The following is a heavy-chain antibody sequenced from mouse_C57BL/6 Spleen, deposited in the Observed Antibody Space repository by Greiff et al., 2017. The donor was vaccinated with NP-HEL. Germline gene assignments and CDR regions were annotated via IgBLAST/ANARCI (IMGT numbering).Heavy chain of an antibody. D-gene: IGHD1-1*01. Sequence: EVKLMESGGGLVQPGGSLKLSCAASGFTFSDYGMAWVRQAPRKGPEWVAFISNLAYSIYYADTVTGRFTISRENAKNTLYLEMSSLRSEDTAMYYCARRIYYYGRDYYAMDYWGQGTSVTVSS. CDR3: ARRIYYYGRDYYAMDY. CDR2: ISNLAYSI. J-gene: IGHJ4*01. V-gene: IGHV5-15*01. CDR1: GFTFSDYG.